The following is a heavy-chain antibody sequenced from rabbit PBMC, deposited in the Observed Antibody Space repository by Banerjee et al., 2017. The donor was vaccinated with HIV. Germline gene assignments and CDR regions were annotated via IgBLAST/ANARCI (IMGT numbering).Heavy chain of an antibody. V-gene: IGHV1S40*01. Sequence: QSLEESGGDLVKPGASLTLTCKASGFDFSSYAMCWVRQAPGKGLEWIGCIGTGSGSTYYASWAKGRFTISKTSSTTVTLQMTSLTAADTATYFCARGYGGGSDSHVFHLWGPGTLVTVS. CDR3: ARGYGGGSDSHVFHL. D-gene: IGHD8-1*01. J-gene: IGHJ4*01. CDR2: IGTGSGST. CDR1: GFDFSSYA.